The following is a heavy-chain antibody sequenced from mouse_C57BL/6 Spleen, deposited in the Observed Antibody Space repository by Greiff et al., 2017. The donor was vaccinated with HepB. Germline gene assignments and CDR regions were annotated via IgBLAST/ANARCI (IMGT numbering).Heavy chain of an antibody. CDR3: ARSLITTVVANWYFDV. Sequence: QVQLQQPGAELVKPGASVKMSCKASGYTFTSYWITWVKQRPGQGLEWIGDIYPGSGNTNYNEKFKSKATLTVDTSSSTAYMPLSSLTSEDSAVYDCARSLITTVVANWYFDVWGTGTTVTVSS. J-gene: IGHJ1*03. V-gene: IGHV1-55*01. CDR1: GYTFTSYW. D-gene: IGHD1-1*01. CDR2: IYPGSGNT.